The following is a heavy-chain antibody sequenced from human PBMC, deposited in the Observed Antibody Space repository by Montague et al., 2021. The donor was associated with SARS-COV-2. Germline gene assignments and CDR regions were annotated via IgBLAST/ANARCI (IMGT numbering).Heavy chain of an antibody. CDR2: INSDGSST. Sequence: SLRLSCAASVFTFSRYWMHRVRQAPGKGLVWVSRINSDGSSTSYXXSLKVRFTISRDNAKNTLFLQMNSLRAEDTAVYYCARDLYPKYYYYYYGMDVWGQGTTVTVSS. V-gene: IGHV3-74*01. CDR3: ARDLYPKYYYYYYGMDV. J-gene: IGHJ6*02. CDR1: VFTFSRYW.